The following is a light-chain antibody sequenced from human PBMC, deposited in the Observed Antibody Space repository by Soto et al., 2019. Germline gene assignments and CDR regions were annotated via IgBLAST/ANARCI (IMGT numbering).Light chain of an antibody. Sequence: IFFAQSSATLSFSPGERATPPCKASQSVSNYLAWYQQKPGQAPRLLIYDASNRATDIPARFSGSGSGTDFTLTISSLEPEDFAVYYCQQRSNWPPFTFGQGTRLEIK. J-gene: IGKJ5*01. CDR2: DAS. CDR1: QSVSNY. CDR3: QQRSNWPPFT. V-gene: IGKV3-11*01.